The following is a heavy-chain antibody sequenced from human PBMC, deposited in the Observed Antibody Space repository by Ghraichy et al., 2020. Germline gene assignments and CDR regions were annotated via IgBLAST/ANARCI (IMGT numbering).Heavy chain of an antibody. CDR2: IYYSGST. J-gene: IGHJ2*01. V-gene: IGHV4-59*01. CDR3: ARALQTGHYWYFDL. Sequence: SETLALTCTVSGGSISSYYWSWIRQPPGKGLEWIGYIYYSGSTNYNPSLKSRVTISVDTSKNQFSLKLSSVTAADTAVYYCARALQTGHYWYFDLWGRGTLVTVSS. D-gene: IGHD1-1*01. CDR1: GGSISSYY.